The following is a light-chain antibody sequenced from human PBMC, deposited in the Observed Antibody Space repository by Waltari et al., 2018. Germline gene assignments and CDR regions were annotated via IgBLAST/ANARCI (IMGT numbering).Light chain of an antibody. CDR2: VNN. CDR1: RSNLGAGYD. V-gene: IGLV1-40*01. J-gene: IGLJ2*01. Sequence: SVLTQPPSVSGAPGQRVTISSPGTRSNLGAGYDLHWYQHLPGTAPKLLIYVNNNRPSGVPDRFSGSKSGTSASLAITGLQAEDEADYYCQSYDSSLSASVFGGGTKVTVL. CDR3: QSYDSSLSASV.